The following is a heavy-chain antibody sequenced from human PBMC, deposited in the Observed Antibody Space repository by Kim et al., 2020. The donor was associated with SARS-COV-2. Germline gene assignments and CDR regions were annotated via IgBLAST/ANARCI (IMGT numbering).Heavy chain of an antibody. Sequence: GGFLRLSCAASGFKFNDYSMHWVRQVPGKGLEWVAYITSNGFTINYADPLKDRFIVSRVNSENTLYLQMNNLRVEDTAVYSCRRARGSDTFDIWGQGTMVTVSS. CDR3: RRARGSDTFDI. CDR2: ITSNGFTI. J-gene: IGHJ3*02. V-gene: IGHV3-74*01. D-gene: IGHD5-12*01. CDR1: GFKFNDYS.